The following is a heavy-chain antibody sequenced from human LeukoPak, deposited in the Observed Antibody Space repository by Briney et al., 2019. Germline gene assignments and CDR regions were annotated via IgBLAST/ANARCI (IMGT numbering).Heavy chain of an antibody. Sequence: SVKVSCKASGGTFSRYAISWVRQAPGQGLEWMGRIIPIFGIANYAQKFQGRVTITADKSTSTAYMELSSLRSEDTAVYYCARDLGLGYSSGWYYFDYWGQGTLVTVSS. CDR3: ARDLGLGYSSGWYYFDY. J-gene: IGHJ4*02. V-gene: IGHV1-69*04. CDR2: IIPIFGIA. CDR1: GGTFSRYA. D-gene: IGHD6-19*01.